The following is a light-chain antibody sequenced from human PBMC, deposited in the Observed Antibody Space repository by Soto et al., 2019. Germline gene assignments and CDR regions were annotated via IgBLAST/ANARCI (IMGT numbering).Light chain of an antibody. CDR1: SSNIGAGYD. J-gene: IGLJ1*01. CDR3: QSYATGLSVLYV. Sequence: QSVLTQPPSVSGAPGQRVTISCTGSSSNIGAGYDVHWYQQLPGTAPKLLIYGNNNRPSGVPDRFSGSKPGTSASLAVTGLQAEDEADYYCQSYATGLSVLYVFGTGTKVTVL. CDR2: GNN. V-gene: IGLV1-40*01.